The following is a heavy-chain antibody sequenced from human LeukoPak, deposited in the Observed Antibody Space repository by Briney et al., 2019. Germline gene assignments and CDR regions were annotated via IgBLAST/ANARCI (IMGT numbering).Heavy chain of an antibody. CDR2: ISWNSGSI. J-gene: IGHJ4*02. Sequence: SLRLSFAASGFTFDDYAMHWVRPAPGKGLEWVSGISWNSGSIGYADSVKGRLTISRDNSKNTLFLQMGSLRHEDMAVYYRARDLEGDYWGQGTLVTVSS. V-gene: IGHV3-9*03. CDR1: GFTFDDYA. CDR3: ARDLEGDY.